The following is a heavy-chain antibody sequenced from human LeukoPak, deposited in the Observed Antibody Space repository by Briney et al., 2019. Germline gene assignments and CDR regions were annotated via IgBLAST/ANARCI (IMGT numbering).Heavy chain of an antibody. D-gene: IGHD5-12*01. CDR1: GFTFSSYA. V-gene: IGHV3-30*07. CDR2: ISYDGSNK. Sequence: GGSMRLSCAASGFTFSSYAMHWVRQAPGKGLEWVAVISYDGSNKYYADSVKGRFTISRDNSKNTLYLQMNSLRAEDTAVYYCAREGIVAAGWFDPWGQGTLVTVSS. CDR3: AREGIVAAGWFDP. J-gene: IGHJ5*02.